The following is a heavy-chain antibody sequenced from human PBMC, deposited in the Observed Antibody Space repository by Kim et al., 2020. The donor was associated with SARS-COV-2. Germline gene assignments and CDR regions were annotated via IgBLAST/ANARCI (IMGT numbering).Heavy chain of an antibody. CDR1: GFTFSDYY. CDR3: ATSRFVSSSSWYGY. J-gene: IGHJ4*02. V-gene: IGHV3-11*06. D-gene: IGHD6-13*01. CDR2: ISSSSSYT. Sequence: GGSLRLSCAASGFTFSDYYMSWIRQAPGKGLEWVSYISSSSSYTNYADSVKGRFTISRDNAKNSLYLQMNSVRAEDTAVYYCATSRFVSSSSWYGYWGQGTLVTVSS.